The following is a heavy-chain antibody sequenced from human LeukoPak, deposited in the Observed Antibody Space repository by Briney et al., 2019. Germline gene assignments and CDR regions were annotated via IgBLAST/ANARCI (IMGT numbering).Heavy chain of an antibody. V-gene: IGHV3-23*01. CDR2: ISGSVGTT. D-gene: IGHD5-18*01. CDR1: GFTFSNYA. Sequence: PGGSLRLSCAASGFTFSNYAMSWVRQAPEKGLEWASAISGSVGTTYYADSVKGRFTISRDNSKNTLSLQMNSLRAEDTAVYFCARAISGYNYGLDYWGQGTLVTVSS. CDR3: ARAISGYNYGLDY. J-gene: IGHJ4*02.